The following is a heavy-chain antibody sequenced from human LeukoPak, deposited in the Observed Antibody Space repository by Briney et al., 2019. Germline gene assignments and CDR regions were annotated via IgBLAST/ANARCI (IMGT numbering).Heavy chain of an antibody. V-gene: IGHV3-7*05. CDR2: IKQDGSEK. Sequence: GGSLRLSCAASGFTFSSYLLSWVRQPPGKGLEWVANIKQDGSEKYYVDSVKGRFNISRDNAKNLLYPQMNRLRAEDTAVYYCARSRGLDFWGQGTLVTVSS. CDR3: ARSRGLDF. J-gene: IGHJ4*02. CDR1: GFTFSSYL.